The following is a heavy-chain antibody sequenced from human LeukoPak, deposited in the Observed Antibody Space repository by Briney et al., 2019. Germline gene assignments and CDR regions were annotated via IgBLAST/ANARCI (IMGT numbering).Heavy chain of an antibody. D-gene: IGHD6-13*01. Sequence: GGSLRLSCAASGFTFSSYNMNWVRQAPGKGLEGVSSITSSSYIYYSDSVKGRFSISRDNAKNSLYLQMNSLRAEDTAVYYCARQRRGFYSSSWIYYYYYYMDVWGKGTTVTVSS. CDR1: GFTFSSYN. V-gene: IGHV3-21*01. CDR2: ITSSSYI. CDR3: ARQRRGFYSSSWIYYYYYYMDV. J-gene: IGHJ6*03.